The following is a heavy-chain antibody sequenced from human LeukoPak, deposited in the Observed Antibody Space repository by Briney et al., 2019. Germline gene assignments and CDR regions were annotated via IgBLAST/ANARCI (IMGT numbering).Heavy chain of an antibody. V-gene: IGHV1-69*05. CDR1: GGTFSSYG. D-gene: IGHD5-12*01. CDR3: ARDRPGGEIVAPFDY. J-gene: IGHJ4*02. Sequence: SVKVSCKASGGTFSSYGISWVRQAPGQGLEWMGGIIPIFHTPHYAQKFQGKVTITTDESANTAFMELSSLRSEDTAVYYCARDRPGGEIVAPFDYWGQGTLVTVSS. CDR2: IIPIFHTP.